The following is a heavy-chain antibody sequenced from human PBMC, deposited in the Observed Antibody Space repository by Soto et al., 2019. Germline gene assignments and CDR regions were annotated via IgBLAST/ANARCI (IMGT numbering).Heavy chain of an antibody. CDR2: ISYDGSNK. Sequence: QVQLVESGGGVVQPGRSLRLSCAASGFTFSSYAMHWVRQAPGKGLEWVAVISYDGSNKYYADSVKGRFTISRDNSKNTMYLQMNGLRAEDTAVYYCARGFEWLRLAVGYFVYWGQGTLVTVSS. J-gene: IGHJ4*02. D-gene: IGHD5-12*01. CDR3: ARGFEWLRLAVGYFVY. CDR1: GFTFSSYA. V-gene: IGHV3-30-3*01.